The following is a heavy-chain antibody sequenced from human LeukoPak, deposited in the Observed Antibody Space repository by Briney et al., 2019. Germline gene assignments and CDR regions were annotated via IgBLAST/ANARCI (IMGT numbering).Heavy chain of an antibody. Sequence: GGSLRLSCAEPRVTFSSYWMSWVRQAPGKGLEWVANIEQDGSEKYYVDSVKGRFTISRDNAKNSLYLQMNSLRAEDTAVYYCARYIYSSGWCFDYWGQGTLVTVSS. CDR1: RVTFSSYW. CDR3: ARYIYSSGWCFDY. CDR2: IEQDGSEK. D-gene: IGHD6-19*01. J-gene: IGHJ4*02. V-gene: IGHV3-7*01.